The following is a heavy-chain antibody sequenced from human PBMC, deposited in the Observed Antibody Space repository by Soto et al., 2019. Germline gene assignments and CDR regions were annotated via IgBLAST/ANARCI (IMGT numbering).Heavy chain of an antibody. CDR3: AKDRRAGGNYGFYSDF. CDR2: SSTTGAGT. J-gene: IGHJ4*02. CDR1: GFTFSSYG. D-gene: IGHD1-7*01. Sequence: GGSLRLSCAASGFTFSSYGMTGVRQAPGKGLEWVSFSSTTGAGTYYADSVKGRFTISRDNSKNTLYLQMTSLRADDTAVYYCAKDRRAGGNYGFYSDFWGQGALVTVSS. V-gene: IGHV3-23*01.